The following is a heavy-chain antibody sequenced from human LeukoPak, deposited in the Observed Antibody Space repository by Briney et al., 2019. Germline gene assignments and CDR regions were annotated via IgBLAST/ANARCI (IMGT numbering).Heavy chain of an antibody. Sequence: ASVKVSCKASGYTFTNYGISWVRQAPGQGLEWMGWISAYNGNTNYAQKLQGRVTMTTDTSTSTAYMELRSLRSDDTAVYYCARAPSVVGAPYYYYYYMDVWGKGTTVTISS. CDR1: GYTFTNYG. CDR2: ISAYNGNT. V-gene: IGHV1-18*01. CDR3: ARAPSVVGAPYYYYYYMDV. J-gene: IGHJ6*03. D-gene: IGHD1-26*01.